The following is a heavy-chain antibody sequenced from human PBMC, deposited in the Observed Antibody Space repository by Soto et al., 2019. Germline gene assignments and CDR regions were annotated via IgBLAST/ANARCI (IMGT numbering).Heavy chain of an antibody. J-gene: IGHJ5*02. CDR2: IWYDGSNK. Sequence: GGSLRLSCAASGFTFSSYGRHWVRQAPGKGLEWVAVIWYDGSNKYYADSVKGRFTISRDNSKNTLYLQMDSLRAEDTDVSYCARDHTEYCTGGSSSWFDPWGQGTLVTVSS. V-gene: IGHV3-33*01. CDR1: GFTFSSYG. D-gene: IGHD2-15*01. CDR3: ARDHTEYCTGGSSSWFDP.